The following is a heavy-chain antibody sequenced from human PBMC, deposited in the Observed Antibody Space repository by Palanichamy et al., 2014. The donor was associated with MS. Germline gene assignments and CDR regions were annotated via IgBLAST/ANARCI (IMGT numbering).Heavy chain of an antibody. D-gene: IGHD7-27*01. V-gene: IGHV3-72*01. Sequence: EVQLVESGGDLVQPGGSLRLSCEASGFIFSDHYMEWVRQAPGKGLEWIARITNKDTKYTTEYAASVKGRFTVSRDDSQNSLYLQMNSLRPEDTAVYYCAWGLGSPSFNSWGQGTLIIVSS. CDR1: GFIFSDHY. CDR2: ITNKDTKYTT. J-gene: IGHJ5*01. CDR3: AWGLGSPSFNS.